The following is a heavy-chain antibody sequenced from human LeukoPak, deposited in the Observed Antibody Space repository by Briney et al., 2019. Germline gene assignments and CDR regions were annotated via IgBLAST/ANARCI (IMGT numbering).Heavy chain of an antibody. CDR1: GFTFSSYW. D-gene: IGHD1-1*01. J-gene: IGHJ6*04. V-gene: IGHV3-7*03. CDR2: IKQDGSEK. Sequence: PGRSLRLSCAASGFTFSSYWMSWVRQAPGKGLEWVANIKQDGSEKYYVDSVKGRFTISRDNAKNSLYLQMNSLRAEDTAVYYCARDLDDLLYYYYGMDVWGKGTTVTVSS. CDR3: ARDLDDLLYYYYGMDV.